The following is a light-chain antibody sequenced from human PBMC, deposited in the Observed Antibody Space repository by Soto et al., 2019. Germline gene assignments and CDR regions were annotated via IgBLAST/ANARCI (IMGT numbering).Light chain of an antibody. Sequence: EIVMTQSPATLALSPGERATLSCRASQSVSSNLAWYQQKPGQAPRLLIYGASTRATGIPARFSGSGSGTDFTLTISRLEPEDFAVYYCQQYGSSPQTFGQGTKVDIK. V-gene: IGKV3-20*01. CDR2: GAS. CDR3: QQYGSSPQT. CDR1: QSVSSN. J-gene: IGKJ1*01.